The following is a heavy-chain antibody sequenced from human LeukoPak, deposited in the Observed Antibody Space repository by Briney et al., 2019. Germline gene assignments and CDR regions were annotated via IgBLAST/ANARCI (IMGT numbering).Heavy chain of an antibody. CDR1: GFTFDDYA. Sequence: QPAGSLRLSCAASGFTFDDYAMFWVRQAPGKGLEWVSLITGDGGSTYYADSVKGRFTISRDNSKNSLYLQMNSLRTEDTALYFCARHMGGSGWYLAAFWGQGTQVTVSS. V-gene: IGHV3-43*02. D-gene: IGHD6-13*01. J-gene: IGHJ4*02. CDR2: ITGDGGST. CDR3: ARHMGGSGWYLAAF.